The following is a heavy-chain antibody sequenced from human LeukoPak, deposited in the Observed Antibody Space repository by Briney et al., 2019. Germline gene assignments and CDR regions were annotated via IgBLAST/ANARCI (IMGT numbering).Heavy chain of an antibody. CDR2: IWYDGSNK. D-gene: IGHD5-12*01. J-gene: IGHJ4*02. Sequence: PGGSLRLSCAASGFTFSSYGMHWVRQAPGKGLEWVAVIWYDGSNKYYADSVKGRFTISRDNSKNTLYLQMNGLRTEDTAVYYCARPKYSGYDHTLDYWGQGTLVTVSS. CDR3: ARPKYSGYDHTLDY. V-gene: IGHV3-33*01. CDR1: GFTFSSYG.